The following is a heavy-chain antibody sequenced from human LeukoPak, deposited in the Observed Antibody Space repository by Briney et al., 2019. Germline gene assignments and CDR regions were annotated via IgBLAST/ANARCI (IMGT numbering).Heavy chain of an antibody. J-gene: IGHJ4*02. Sequence: SETLSLTCAVYGGSFSGYYWSWIRQPPGKGLEWIGEINHSGSTNYNPSLKSRVTISVDTSKNQFSLKLSSVTAADTAVYYCARGGCSSTSCYGTFDYWGQGTLVTVSS. D-gene: IGHD2-2*01. CDR2: INHSGST. CDR3: ARGGCSSTSCYGTFDY. CDR1: GGSFSGYY. V-gene: IGHV4-34*01.